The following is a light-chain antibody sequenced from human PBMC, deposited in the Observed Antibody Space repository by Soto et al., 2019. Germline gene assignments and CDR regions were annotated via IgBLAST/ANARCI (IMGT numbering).Light chain of an antibody. CDR2: GAS. CDR3: QQYNSWPPIT. Sequence: EIVMTPSPATLSVSRGDRTTLSCRASESVSSNLAWYQQRPGQAPRLVIYGASSRATGIPDRFSGGGSGTEFTLAISSLQSEDFAVYYCQQYNSWPPITFGQGTRLEIK. V-gene: IGKV3-15*01. J-gene: IGKJ5*01. CDR1: ESVSSN.